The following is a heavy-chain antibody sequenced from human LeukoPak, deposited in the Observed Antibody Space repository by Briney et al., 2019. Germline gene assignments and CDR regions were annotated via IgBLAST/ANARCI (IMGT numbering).Heavy chain of an antibody. V-gene: IGHV3-15*01. CDR1: GFTFSNAW. D-gene: IGHD2-2*01. J-gene: IGHJ6*02. CDR3: TTPGSCTSTSCYDYYYYAMDV. CDR2: IKSNIDGETA. Sequence: GGSLRLSCAASGFTFSNAWMSWVRQAPGKGLEWVGRIKSNIDGETADYAAPVKGRFIISRDDSKTTLYLQMNSLKIEDTAVYYCTTPGSCTSTSCYDYYYYAMDVWGRGTTVTVSS.